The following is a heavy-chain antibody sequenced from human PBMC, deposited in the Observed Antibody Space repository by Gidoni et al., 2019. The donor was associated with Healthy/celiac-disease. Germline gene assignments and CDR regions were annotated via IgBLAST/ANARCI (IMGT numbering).Heavy chain of an antibody. V-gene: IGHV1-69*01. CDR2: IIPIFDTT. CDR3: ARVVAVSGVYDAFDI. D-gene: IGHD6-19*01. Sequence: QQVQPGPEVKKPGSSVKVSCKASRGTFSSYAISWVRQAPGQGLEWMGGIIPIFDTTNYAQKFQGRVKITADESTSTAYMELNSLRSDDTAVYYCARVVAVSGVYDAFDIWGQGTMVTVSS. CDR1: RGTFSSYA. J-gene: IGHJ3*02.